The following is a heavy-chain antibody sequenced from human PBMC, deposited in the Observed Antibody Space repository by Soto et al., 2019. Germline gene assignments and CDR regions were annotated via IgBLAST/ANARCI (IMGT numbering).Heavy chain of an antibody. J-gene: IGHJ6*02. D-gene: IGHD2-2*01. CDR3: TTGGDIVLVPAAHIYYGMDV. CDR2: IKSKTDGGTT. CDR1: GFTFSNAW. V-gene: IGHV3-15*07. Sequence: GGSLRLSCAASGFTFSNAWMNWVRQAPGKGLEWVGRIKSKTDGGTTDYAAPVKGRFTISRDDSKNTLYLQMNSLKTEDTAVYYCTTGGDIVLVPAAHIYYGMDVWGQGTTVTVSS.